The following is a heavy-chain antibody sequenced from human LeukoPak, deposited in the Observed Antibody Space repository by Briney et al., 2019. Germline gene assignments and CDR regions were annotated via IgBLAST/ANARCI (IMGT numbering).Heavy chain of an antibody. V-gene: IGHV4-30-2*01. CDR2: IYHSGST. D-gene: IGHD2-8*01. CDR1: GGSISSGGYS. CDR3: ATNGVLRGPSDY. Sequence: SETLSLTCAVSGGSISSGGYSWSWIRQPPGKGLEWIGYIYHSGSTYYNPSLKSRVTISVDRSKNQFSLKLSSVTAADTAVYYCATNGVLRGPSDYWGQGTLVTVSS. J-gene: IGHJ4*02.